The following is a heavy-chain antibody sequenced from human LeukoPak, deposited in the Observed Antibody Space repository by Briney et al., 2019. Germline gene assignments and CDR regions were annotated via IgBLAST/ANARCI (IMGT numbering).Heavy chain of an antibody. D-gene: IGHD3-10*02. CDR2: ISSSGSTI. CDR3: AELGITMIGGV. J-gene: IGHJ6*04. V-gene: IGHV3-48*03. Sequence: GSLRLSCAASGFTLSSYEMNWVRQAPGKGLEWVSYISSSGSTIYYADSVKGRFTISRDNAKNSMYLQMNSLRAEDTAVYYCAELGITMIGGVWGKGTTVTISS. CDR1: GFTLSSYE.